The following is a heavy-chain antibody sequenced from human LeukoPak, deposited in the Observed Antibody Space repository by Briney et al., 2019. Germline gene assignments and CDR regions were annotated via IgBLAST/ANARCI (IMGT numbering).Heavy chain of an antibody. Sequence: SETLSLTCTVSRGSISSSSYYWGWIRQPPGKWLEWIGSIYYSGSTYYNPSLKSRVTISVDTSKNQFSLKVSSVTAADTAVYYCARDYIVVVPAYGGWFDPWGQGTLVTVSS. J-gene: IGHJ5*02. CDR3: ARDYIVVVPAYGGWFDP. CDR1: RGSISSSSYY. V-gene: IGHV4-39*07. D-gene: IGHD2-2*01. CDR2: IYYSGST.